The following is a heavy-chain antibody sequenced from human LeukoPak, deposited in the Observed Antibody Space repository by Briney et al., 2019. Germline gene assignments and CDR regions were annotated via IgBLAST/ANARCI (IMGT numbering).Heavy chain of an antibody. V-gene: IGHV4-59*08. D-gene: IGHD6-19*01. CDR3: ARQGTRRISSGWLTDYYYYMDV. J-gene: IGHJ6*03. CDR1: GGSISSYY. Sequence: SSETLSLTCTVSGGSISSYYWSRIRQPPGKGLEWIGYIYYSGSTNYNPSLKSRVTISVDTSKNQFSLKLSSVTAADTAVYYCARQGTRRISSGWLTDYYYYMDVWGKGTTVTVSS. CDR2: IYYSGST.